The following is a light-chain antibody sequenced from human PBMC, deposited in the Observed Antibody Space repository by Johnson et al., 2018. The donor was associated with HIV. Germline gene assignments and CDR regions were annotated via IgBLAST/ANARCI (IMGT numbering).Light chain of an antibody. Sequence: QSVLTQPHSVSAAPGQKVTISCSGSSSNIGNNYVSWYQQLPGTAPKLLIYDNNKRPSGIPDRFSGSKSGTSATLGITGLQTGDEADYFCGTLDSSLSAYVFGTGTKVTVL. CDR2: DNN. V-gene: IGLV1-51*01. J-gene: IGLJ1*01. CDR3: GTLDSSLSAYV. CDR1: SSNIGNNY.